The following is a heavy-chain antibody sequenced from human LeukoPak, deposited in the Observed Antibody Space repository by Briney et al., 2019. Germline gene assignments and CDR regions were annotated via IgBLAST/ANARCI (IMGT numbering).Heavy chain of an antibody. CDR2: ISSSSSYI. CDR3: ARAPYCGGDCYLYYYYMDV. Sequence: GGSLRLSCAASGFTFSSYSMNWVRQAPGKGLEWVSSISSSSSYIYYADSVKGRFTISRDNAKNSLYLQMNSLRAEDTAVYYCARAPYCGGDCYLYYYYMDVWGKGTTVTVS. J-gene: IGHJ6*03. V-gene: IGHV3-21*01. D-gene: IGHD2-21*02. CDR1: GFTFSSYS.